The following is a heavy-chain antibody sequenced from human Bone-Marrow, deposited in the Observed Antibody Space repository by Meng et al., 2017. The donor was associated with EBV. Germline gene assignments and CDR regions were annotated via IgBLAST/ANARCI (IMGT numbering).Heavy chain of an antibody. J-gene: IGHJ5*02. CDR3: TTRTVRGSGGP. CDR2: INSDGSST. D-gene: IGHD3-10*01. Sequence: EVQVVESXXGLVQPGGSLRVSCAASGFTFSTYWMHWVRQAPGKGLVWVSRINSDGSSTSYADSVKGRFTISRDDSKNTLYLQMNSLKTEDTAVYYCTTRTVRGSGGPWGQGTLVSVSS. V-gene: IGHV3-74*01. CDR1: GFTFSTYW.